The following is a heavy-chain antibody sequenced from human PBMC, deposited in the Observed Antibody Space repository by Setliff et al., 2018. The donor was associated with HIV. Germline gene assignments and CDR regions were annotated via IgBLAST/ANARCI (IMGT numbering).Heavy chain of an antibody. D-gene: IGHD3-22*01. CDR1: GFAFSTFD. Sequence: GGSLRLSCVASGFAFSTFDMNWVRQSPEKGLEWVSAVSPGGDTTYYPDSVKGRFTVSRDDSRNMLFLQMNNLGVEGTAIYYCAKPTSGYYPRPFDLWGQGTMVTVS. CDR3: AKPTSGYYPRPFDL. V-gene: IGHV3-23*01. CDR2: VSPGGDTT. J-gene: IGHJ3*01.